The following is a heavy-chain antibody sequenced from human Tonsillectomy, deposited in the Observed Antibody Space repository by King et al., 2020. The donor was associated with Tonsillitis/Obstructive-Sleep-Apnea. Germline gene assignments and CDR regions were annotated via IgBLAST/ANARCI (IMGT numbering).Heavy chain of an antibody. D-gene: IGHD2-21*02. Sequence: QLVQSGGGVVRPGGSLRLSCAASGFTFDDYGMSWVRQAPGKGLEWVSGINWNGGSTGYADSVKGRFTISRDNAKNSLYLQINSLRAEDTALYYCARDGDCVSLWGIPKEFDYWGQGTLVTVSS. CDR3: ARDGDCVSLWGIPKEFDY. CDR2: INWNGGST. V-gene: IGHV3-20*04. CDR1: GFTFDDYG. J-gene: IGHJ4*02.